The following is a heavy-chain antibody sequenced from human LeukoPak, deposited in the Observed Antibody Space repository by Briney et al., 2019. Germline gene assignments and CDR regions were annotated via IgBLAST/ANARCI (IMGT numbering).Heavy chain of an antibody. J-gene: IGHJ4*02. Sequence: GGSLRLSCAASGFTFENYWMSWVRQAPGEGPEWVAHIKQDGSVEHYLDSVKGRFTISRDNAKSSVILQMTSLGAEDTAVYYCARWAGVTDYWGQGTLVTVSS. D-gene: IGHD5-18*01. CDR2: IKQDGSVE. CDR1: GFTFENYW. V-gene: IGHV3-7*01. CDR3: ARWAGVTDY.